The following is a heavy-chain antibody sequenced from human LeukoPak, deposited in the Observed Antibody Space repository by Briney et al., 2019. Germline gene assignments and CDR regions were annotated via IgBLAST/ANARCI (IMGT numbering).Heavy chain of an antibody. D-gene: IGHD3-9*01. J-gene: IGHJ6*03. V-gene: IGHV1-8*01. CDR1: GYTFTSYD. CDR2: MNPNSGNT. CDR3: ARDLRYFDWLPTKGGVYYYYYMDV. Sequence: ASVKVSCKASGYTFTSYDINWVRQATGQGLEWMGWMNPNSGNTSYAQKFQGRVTMTRDMSTSTVYMELSSLRSEDTAVCYCARDLRYFDWLPTKGGVYYYYYMDVWGKGTTVTVSS.